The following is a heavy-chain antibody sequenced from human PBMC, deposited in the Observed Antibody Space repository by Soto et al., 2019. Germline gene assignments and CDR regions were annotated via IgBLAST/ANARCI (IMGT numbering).Heavy chain of an antibody. Sequence: SETLSLTCTVSGGSISSGGYYWSWIRQHPGKGLEWIGYIYYSGSTYYNPSLKSRVTISVDTSKNQFSLKLSSVTAADTAVYYCARARGDFWSGSPAPIDYWGQGTLVTVSS. CDR2: IYYSGST. J-gene: IGHJ4*02. V-gene: IGHV4-31*03. D-gene: IGHD3-3*01. CDR1: GGSISSGGYY. CDR3: ARARGDFWSGSPAPIDY.